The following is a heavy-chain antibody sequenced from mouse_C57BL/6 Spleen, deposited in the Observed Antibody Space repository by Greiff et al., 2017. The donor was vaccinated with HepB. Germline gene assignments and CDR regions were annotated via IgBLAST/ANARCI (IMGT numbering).Heavy chain of an antibody. Sequence: LVESGAELVKPGASVKISCKASGYAFSSYWMNWVKQRPGKGLEWIGQIYPGDGDTNYNGKFKGKATLTADKSSSTAYMQLSSLTSEDSAVYFCARSGGSSMDYWGQGTSVTVSS. D-gene: IGHD3-2*02. CDR1: GYAFSSYW. V-gene: IGHV1-80*01. CDR3: ARSGGSSMDY. J-gene: IGHJ4*01. CDR2: IYPGDGDT.